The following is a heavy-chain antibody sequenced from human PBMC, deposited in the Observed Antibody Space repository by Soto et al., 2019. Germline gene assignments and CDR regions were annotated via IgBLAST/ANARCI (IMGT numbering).Heavy chain of an antibody. CDR3: AAESAYGGNPLAFLY. V-gene: IGHV1-69*01. CDR2: IIPFFNTP. CDR1: ADTFSSYP. J-gene: IGHJ4*02. Sequence: QVQLVQAGGEVKRPGSSVRVSCKASADTFSSYPISWVRQAPGQGLDWMGGIIPFFNTPNYAQKFQGRVTITADESTSTAYMDLSSLRSEDTAMYYCAAESAYGGNPLAFLYWGQGTLVTVSS. D-gene: IGHD2-21*01.